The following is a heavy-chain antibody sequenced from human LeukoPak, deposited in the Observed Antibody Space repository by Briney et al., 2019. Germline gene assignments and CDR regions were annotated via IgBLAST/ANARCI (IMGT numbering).Heavy chain of an antibody. Sequence: SETLSLTCTVSGGSISSYYWSWIRQPPGKGLEWIGYIYYSESTNYNPSLKSRVTISVDTSKNQFSLKLSSVTAADTAVYYCARGDGYNSDYWGQGTLVTVSS. CDR2: IYYSEST. D-gene: IGHD5-24*01. J-gene: IGHJ4*02. CDR1: GGSISSYY. V-gene: IGHV4-59*01. CDR3: ARGDGYNSDY.